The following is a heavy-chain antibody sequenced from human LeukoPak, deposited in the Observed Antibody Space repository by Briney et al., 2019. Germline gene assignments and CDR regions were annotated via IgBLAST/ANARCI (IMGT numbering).Heavy chain of an antibody. CDR1: GFTVSSNY. Sequence: AGGSLRLSCAASGFTVSSNYMSWVRQAPGKGLEWVSVIYSGGSICYADSVKGRFTISRDNSKNTLYLQMNSLRAEDTAVYYCASMGAPYWFDYWGQGTLVTVSS. D-gene: IGHD1-26*01. CDR3: ASMGAPYWFDY. CDR2: IYSGGSI. J-gene: IGHJ4*02. V-gene: IGHV3-66*02.